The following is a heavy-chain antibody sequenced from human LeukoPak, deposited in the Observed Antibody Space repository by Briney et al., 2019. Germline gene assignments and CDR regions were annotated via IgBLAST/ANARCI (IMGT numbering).Heavy chain of an antibody. CDR1: GVSISSYY. D-gene: IGHD1-1*01. J-gene: IGHJ5*02. V-gene: IGHV4-59*01. CDR2: IYYSGST. Sequence: PSETLSLTCTVSGVSISSYYWSWIRQPPGKGLEWIGYIYYSGSTNYNPSLKSRVTISVDTSKDQFSLKLSSVTAADTAVYYCARDANWNWFDPWGQGTLVTVSS. CDR3: ARDANWNWFDP.